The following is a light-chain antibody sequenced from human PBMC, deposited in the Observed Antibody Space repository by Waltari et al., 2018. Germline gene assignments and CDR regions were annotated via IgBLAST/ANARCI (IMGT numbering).Light chain of an antibody. Sequence: QSALTQPRSVSGSPGQSVTISCTGTSNDVGGYHYVSWYQHPPGEVPKLMIYDVTQRPAGVPDRFSGSKSGNTASLTISGLQADDEADYYCSSYGGTYFVFGGGTRLTVL. CDR3: SSYGGTYFV. V-gene: IGLV2-11*01. CDR2: DVT. J-gene: IGLJ2*01. CDR1: SNDVGGYHY.